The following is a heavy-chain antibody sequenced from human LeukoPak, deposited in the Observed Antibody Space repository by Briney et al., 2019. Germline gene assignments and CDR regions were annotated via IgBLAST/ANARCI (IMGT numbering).Heavy chain of an antibody. CDR3: ARVLLDYYGSGSYSTAFDI. CDR2: INHSGST. J-gene: IGHJ3*02. Sequence: SETLSLTCTVSGGSISSYYWSWIRQPPGKGLEWIGEINHSGSTNYNPSLKSRVTISVDTSKNQFSLKLSSVTAADTAVYYCARVLLDYYGSGSYSTAFDIWGQGTMVTVSS. CDR1: GGSISSYY. V-gene: IGHV4-34*01. D-gene: IGHD3-10*01.